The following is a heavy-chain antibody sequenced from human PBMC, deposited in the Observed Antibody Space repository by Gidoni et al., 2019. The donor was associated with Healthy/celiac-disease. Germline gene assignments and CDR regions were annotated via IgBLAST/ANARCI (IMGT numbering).Heavy chain of an antibody. CDR2: ISWNSGSI. CDR3: AKNQDSSSWYGSYFDY. J-gene: IGHJ4*02. Sequence: EVQLVESGGGLVQPGRSLRLSCAASGFTFDDYAMHWVRQAPGKGLEWVSGISWNSGSIGYADSVKGRFTISRDNAKNSLYLQMNSLRAEDTALYYCAKNQDSSSWYGSYFDYWGQGTLVTVSS. D-gene: IGHD6-13*01. CDR1: GFTFDDYA. V-gene: IGHV3-9*01.